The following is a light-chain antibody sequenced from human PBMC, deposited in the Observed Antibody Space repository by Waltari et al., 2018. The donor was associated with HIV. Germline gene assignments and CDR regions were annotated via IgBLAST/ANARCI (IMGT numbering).Light chain of an antibody. V-gene: IGKV1-8*01. Sequence: AIRMTQSPSSFSASTGDRVTITCRASQHISSYLAWYQQTPGKAPKLLIYAAATLQSGVPSRFSGSGSGTDFSLTISCLQSDDFATYYCQQYYTYPGTFGQGTRVEIK. CDR3: QQYYTYPGT. CDR2: AAA. CDR1: QHISSY. J-gene: IGKJ1*01.